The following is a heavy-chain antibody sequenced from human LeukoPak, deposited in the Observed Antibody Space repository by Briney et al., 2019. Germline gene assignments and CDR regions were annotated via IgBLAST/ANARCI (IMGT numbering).Heavy chain of an antibody. CDR3: ARVEVGAANRQWYGMDV. CDR1: GGSISSYY. J-gene: IGHJ6*02. D-gene: IGHD2-15*01. Sequence: SETLSLTCTISGGSISSYYWSWIRQPPGKGLEWIGYVDYRGNTNYNPFLKSRVTISIDTSKSLFSLKLNSVTAADTAVYYCARVEVGAANRQWYGMDVWGQGTTVTVSS. V-gene: IGHV4-59*01. CDR2: VDYRGNT.